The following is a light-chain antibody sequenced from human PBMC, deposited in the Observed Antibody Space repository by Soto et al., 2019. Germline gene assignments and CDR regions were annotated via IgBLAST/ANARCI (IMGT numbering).Light chain of an antibody. CDR3: HQYNEWPWT. J-gene: IGKJ1*01. V-gene: IGKV3-15*01. CDR1: QSVGDK. CDR2: AAS. Sequence: EVLMTQSPVTLSLSPGETATLSCGASQSVGDKLAWYQQKPGQAPRLLIFAASSRDSGIPARFSGSGSGTEFTLTISSLQSEDFAAYYCHQYNEWPWTFGQGTRWIS.